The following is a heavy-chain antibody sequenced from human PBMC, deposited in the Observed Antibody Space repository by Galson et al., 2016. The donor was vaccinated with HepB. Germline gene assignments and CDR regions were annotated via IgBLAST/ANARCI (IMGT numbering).Heavy chain of an antibody. CDR1: GFTFSSYA. V-gene: IGHV3-30*04. D-gene: IGHD3-3*01. CDR3: ARANKDFWSGHSAMDV. J-gene: IGHJ6*04. CDR2: ISYDGDNQ. Sequence: SLRLSCAASGFTFSSYAMPWVRQAPGKGLEWLGVISYDGDNQFYADSLKGRFTISRDNSKNTLFVQMNSLRAEDTAVYFCARANKDFWSGHSAMDVWGKGTTVTVSS.